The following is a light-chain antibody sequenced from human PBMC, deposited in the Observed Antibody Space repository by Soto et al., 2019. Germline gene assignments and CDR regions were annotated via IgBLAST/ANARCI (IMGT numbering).Light chain of an antibody. J-gene: IGKJ1*01. V-gene: IGKV3-15*01. Sequence: EIVMTQSPATLSVSPGERASLSCRASQSVSNNLAWYQQKPGQAPRLLIYGASTRATGIPAMFSGSGSGTEFTLTISSLQSEDFAVYYCQQYNNWPRTFGQGTKVEI. CDR1: QSVSNN. CDR3: QQYNNWPRT. CDR2: GAS.